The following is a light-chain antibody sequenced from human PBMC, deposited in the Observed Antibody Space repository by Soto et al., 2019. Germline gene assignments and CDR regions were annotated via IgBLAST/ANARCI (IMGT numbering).Light chain of an antibody. CDR1: SSNIVSNY. Sequence: QPVLTQPPSASGTPGQRVTISCSGSSSNIVSNYVYWYQQLPGTAPKLLIYRNNQRPSGVPDRFSGSKSGTSPSLAISGLRSEDEADYYCAAWDDILSDVVFGGGTKVTVL. CDR3: AAWDDILSDVV. V-gene: IGLV1-47*01. J-gene: IGLJ2*01. CDR2: RNN.